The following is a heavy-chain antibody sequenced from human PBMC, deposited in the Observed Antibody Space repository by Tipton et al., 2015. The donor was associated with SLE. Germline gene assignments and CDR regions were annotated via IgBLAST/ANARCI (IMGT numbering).Heavy chain of an antibody. CDR3: ARDSSGWYGGDY. J-gene: IGHJ4*02. Sequence: SLRLSCAASGFTFSSYGMHWVRQAPGKGLEWVAVIWYDGSNKYYADSVKGRFTISRDNAKNSLYLQMNSLRAEDTAVYYCARDSSGWYGGDYWGQGTLVTVSS. CDR2: IWYDGSNK. D-gene: IGHD6-19*01. CDR1: GFTFSSYG. V-gene: IGHV3-33*01.